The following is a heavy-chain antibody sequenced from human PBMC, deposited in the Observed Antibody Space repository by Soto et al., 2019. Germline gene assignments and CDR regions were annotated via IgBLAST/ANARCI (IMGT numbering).Heavy chain of an antibody. V-gene: IGHV1-3*01. D-gene: IGHD2-8*02. CDR2: INPDNGNT. CDR3: ARDILSVGPSAIDAVDV. CDR1: GFSFSDNL. Sequence: QVQLVQYGAEVRKPGASVNISCRASGFSFSDNLINWVRQAPGQSLEWMGWINPDNGNTRYSQTLEGRVTISRHSSASIAYVEVSDLTSGDTAVYYCARDILSVGPSAIDAVDVWGQGTMVTVSS. J-gene: IGHJ3*01.